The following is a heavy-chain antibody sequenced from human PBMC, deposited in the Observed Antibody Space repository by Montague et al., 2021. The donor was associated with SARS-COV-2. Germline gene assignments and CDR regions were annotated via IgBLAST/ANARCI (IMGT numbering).Heavy chain of an antibody. Sequence: SGAEVKKPGESLKISCQGSGYRFSNYWIAWVRQTPGRGLEWMGVIYPGDSDTRYSPSFQGQVTISADKSISAAYLQWNSLKASDTAMYYCALAGSPPTYYFDYWGQGTLVTVSS. V-gene: IGHV5-51*03. CDR2: IYPGDSDT. J-gene: IGHJ4*02. CDR1: GYRFSNYW. CDR3: ALAGSPPTYYFDY. D-gene: IGHD1-26*01.